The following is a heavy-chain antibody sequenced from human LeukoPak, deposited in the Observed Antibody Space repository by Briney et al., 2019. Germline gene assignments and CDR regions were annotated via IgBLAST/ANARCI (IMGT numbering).Heavy chain of an antibody. CDR3: ARRKPPYSANMIRGVTTNNYFDP. CDR2: INHSGST. V-gene: IGHV4-34*01. J-gene: IGHJ5*02. D-gene: IGHD3-10*01. CDR1: GGSFSGYY. Sequence: NSSETLSLTCAVYGGSFSGYYWSWIRQPPGKGLEWIGEINHSGSTNYNPSLKSRVTISVDTSKNQFSLKLSSVTAADTAVYYCARRKPPYSANMIRGVTTNNYFDPWGQGTLVTVSS.